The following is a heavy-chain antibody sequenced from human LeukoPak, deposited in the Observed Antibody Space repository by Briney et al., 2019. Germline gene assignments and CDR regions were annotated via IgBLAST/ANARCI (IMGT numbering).Heavy chain of an antibody. CDR1: GGSFSGYY. CDR2: INHSGST. V-gene: IGHV4-34*01. J-gene: IGHJ4*02. Sequence: SETLSLTCAVYGGSFSGYYWSWIRQPPGKGLEWIGEINHSGSTNYIPSLKSRVTTSVDTSKNQFSLKLSSVTAADTAVYYCARVRYCSSTSCYIHFDYWGQGTLVTVSS. CDR3: ARVRYCSSTSCYIHFDY. D-gene: IGHD2-2*02.